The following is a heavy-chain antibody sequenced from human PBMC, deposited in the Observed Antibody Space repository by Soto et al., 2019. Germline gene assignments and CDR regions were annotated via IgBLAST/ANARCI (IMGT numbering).Heavy chain of an antibody. J-gene: IGHJ1*01. Sequence: GGSLRLSCASSGFTFSSYWMSWVRQAPGKGLEWVANIKQDGSEKYYVDSVKGRFTISRDNAKNSLYLQMNSLRAEDTAVYYCARDIWFDILTGYYRPEYFQHWGQGTLVTVSS. V-gene: IGHV3-7*01. CDR1: GFTFSSYW. CDR3: ARDIWFDILTGYYRPEYFQH. CDR2: IKQDGSEK. D-gene: IGHD3-9*01.